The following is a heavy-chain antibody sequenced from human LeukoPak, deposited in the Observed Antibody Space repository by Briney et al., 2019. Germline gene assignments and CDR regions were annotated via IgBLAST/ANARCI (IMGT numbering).Heavy chain of an antibody. D-gene: IGHD2-15*01. V-gene: IGHV3-48*03. J-gene: IGHJ4*02. Sequence: GGSLSLSCAGWRFTCREYEMNWVSQAPGKGLEWVSYISTQAGTIHYADSVKGRFTISRDNAKNSLYLQMNSLRADDTAVYYPAIVLFDEAAGGRVSKYWGKGTLVTVSS. CDR1: RFTCREYE. CDR2: ISTQAGTI. CDR3: AIVLFDEAAGGRVSKY.